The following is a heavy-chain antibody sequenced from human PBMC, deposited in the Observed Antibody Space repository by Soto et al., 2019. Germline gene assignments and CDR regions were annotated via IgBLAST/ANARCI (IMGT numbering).Heavy chain of an antibody. CDR1: SGSISNINYY. CDR2: IYYTGKT. V-gene: IGHV4-39*01. D-gene: IGHD1-20*01. Sequence: TLSLTCTVSSGSISNINYYWGWIRQPPGKGLEWIANIYYTGKTYYNPPLKSRVTISINTSKNQFSLKMNSQTAADTSVYYCARGRYIASAWHDFDYWGQGTLVTVSS. J-gene: IGHJ4*02. CDR3: ARGRYIASAWHDFDY.